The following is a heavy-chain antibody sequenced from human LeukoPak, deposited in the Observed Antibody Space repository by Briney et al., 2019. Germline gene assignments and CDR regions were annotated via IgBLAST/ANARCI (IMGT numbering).Heavy chain of an antibody. Sequence: GGSLRLSCAASGXTVSSNHMSWVRQAPGQGLEWVSVIYIGGTIHHADSVKGRFTISRDNSQNTVYLEMNSLRAEDTAVYYCARDGENHYYDYWGQGTLVTVST. V-gene: IGHV3-66*01. CDR1: GXTVSSNH. CDR3: ARDGENHYYDY. CDR2: IYIGGTI. J-gene: IGHJ4*02. D-gene: IGHD7-27*01.